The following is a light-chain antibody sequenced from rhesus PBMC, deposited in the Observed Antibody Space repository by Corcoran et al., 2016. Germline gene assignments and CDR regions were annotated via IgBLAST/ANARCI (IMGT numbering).Light chain of an antibody. Sequence: DIQMTQSPSSLSASVGDTVPITCRASQSIRSWLAWYQPKPGKTPKHLIYKASTLQSGVPSRFSGSGSGTDFTLTISSLQSEDCATYECRQYSRSPWTFGQGTKVEIK. CDR2: KAS. CDR3: RQYSRSPWT. J-gene: IGKJ1*01. V-gene: IGKV1-22*01. CDR1: QSIRSW.